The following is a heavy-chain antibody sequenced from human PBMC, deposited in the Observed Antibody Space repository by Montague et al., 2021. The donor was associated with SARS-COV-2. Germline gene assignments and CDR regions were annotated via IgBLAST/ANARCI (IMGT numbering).Heavy chain of an antibody. Sequence: TLSLTCTVSGASITSGRYYWSWIRQPAGKGLEWIGRIYTSGHTDYISSLTGRLTTSLDTSKNQFSLELTSVTAADTAIYFCARDMESDTAYSIDAFDIWGQGARFTVAA. V-gene: IGHV4-61*02. CDR2: IYTSGHT. CDR3: ARDMESDTAYSIDAFDI. J-gene: IGHJ3*02. D-gene: IGHD5-18*01. CDR1: GASITSGRYY.